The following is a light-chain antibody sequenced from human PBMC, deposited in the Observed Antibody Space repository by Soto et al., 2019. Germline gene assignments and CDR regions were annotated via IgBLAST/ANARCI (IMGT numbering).Light chain of an antibody. CDR1: TSDVGGYNY. CDR3: SSYTSSSTLV. V-gene: IGLV2-14*01. Sequence: QSALSQPASVSGSPGQSITTSCTGTTSDVGGYNYVSWYQQHPGKAPKLMIYEVSNRPSGVSNRFSGSKSDNTASLTISGLQAEDEADYYCSSYTSSSTLVFGGGTKVTVL. CDR2: EVS. J-gene: IGLJ3*02.